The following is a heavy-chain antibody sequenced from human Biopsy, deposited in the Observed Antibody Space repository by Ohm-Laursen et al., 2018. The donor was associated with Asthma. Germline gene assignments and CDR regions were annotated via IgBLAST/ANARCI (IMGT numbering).Heavy chain of an antibody. Sequence: SVKVSCKASGGMFGNYAISWVRQAPGLGLEWMGGISPIFGSSNYAQRFQGRVTITADIFTRTVYMELSSLSSDDTAVYYCVSDFPKDYVRYNFQFWGQGTLVTASS. CDR2: ISPIFGSS. J-gene: IGHJ4*02. CDR3: VSDFPKDYVRYNFQF. CDR1: GGMFGNYA. V-gene: IGHV1-69*06. D-gene: IGHD4-17*01.